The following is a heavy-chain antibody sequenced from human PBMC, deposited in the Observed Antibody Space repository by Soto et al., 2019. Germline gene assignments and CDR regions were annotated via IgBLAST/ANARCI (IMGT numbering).Heavy chain of an antibody. V-gene: IGHV4-34*01. CDR2: INHRGST. D-gene: IGHD2-2*01. CDR3: SRRGPTHPAPGITSGFVDL. J-gene: IGHJ4*02. CDR1: GGSLSGYF. Sequence: SETLCLPCAVHGGSLSGYFWTWIRQTPGKGLEWIGEINHRGSTNYNPSLESRVTMSVATSKNQFSLRLRSVTAADTAVYYCSRRGPTHPAPGITSGFVDLCGQATLVT.